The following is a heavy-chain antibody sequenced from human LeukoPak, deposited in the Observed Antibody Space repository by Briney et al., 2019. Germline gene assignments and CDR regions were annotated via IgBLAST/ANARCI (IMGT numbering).Heavy chain of an antibody. D-gene: IGHD3-10*01. Sequence: GGPLRLSCAASGFTFSSYAISWVRQAPGKGLEWVSAISGSGGSTYYADSVKGRFTISRDNSKNTLYLQMNSLRAEDTAVYYCAKDLYYYGSGSYPDWAFDIWGQGTMVTVSS. CDR3: AKDLYYYGSGSYPDWAFDI. CDR1: GFTFSSYA. J-gene: IGHJ3*02. V-gene: IGHV3-23*01. CDR2: ISGSGGST.